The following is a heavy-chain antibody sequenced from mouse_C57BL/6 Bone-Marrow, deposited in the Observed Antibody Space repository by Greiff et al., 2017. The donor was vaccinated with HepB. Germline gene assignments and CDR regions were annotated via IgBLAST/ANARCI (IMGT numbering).Heavy chain of an antibody. V-gene: IGHV1-31*01. CDR1: GYSFTGYY. CDR2: IYPYNGVS. J-gene: IGHJ4*01. Sequence: EVMLVESGPELVKPGASVKISCKASGYSFTGYYMHWVKQSHGNILDWIGYIYPYNGVSSYNQKFKGKATLTVDKSSSTAYMELRSLTSEDSAVYYCARGEEYYAMDYWGQGTSVTVSS. CDR3: ARGEEYYAMDY.